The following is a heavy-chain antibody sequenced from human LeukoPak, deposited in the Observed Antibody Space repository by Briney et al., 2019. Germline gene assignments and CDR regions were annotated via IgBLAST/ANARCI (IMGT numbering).Heavy chain of an antibody. CDR1: GFTFDDYA. CDR3: AKVRDPRYYYYGMDI. V-gene: IGHV3-9*01. J-gene: IGHJ6*02. Sequence: PGGSLRLSCAASGFTFDDYAMHWVRQAPGKGLEWVSGISWNSGSIGYADSVKGRFTISRDNAKNSLYLQMNSLRAEDTALYYCAKVRDPRYYYYGMDIWGQGTTVTVSS. CDR2: ISWNSGSI. D-gene: IGHD3-10*01.